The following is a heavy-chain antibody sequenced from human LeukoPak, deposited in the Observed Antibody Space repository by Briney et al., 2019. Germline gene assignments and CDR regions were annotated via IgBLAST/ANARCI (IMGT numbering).Heavy chain of an antibody. CDR1: GGSLSGYY. J-gene: IGHJ4*02. V-gene: IGHV4-34*01. CDR3: ASEALGYCSGGSCYGY. CDR2: INHSGST. D-gene: IGHD2-15*01. Sequence: SETLSLTCAVYGGSLSGYYWSWIRQPPGKGLEWIGEINHSGSTNYNPSLKSRVTISVDTSKNQFSLKLSSVTAADTAVYYCASEALGYCSGGSCYGYWGQGTLVTVSS.